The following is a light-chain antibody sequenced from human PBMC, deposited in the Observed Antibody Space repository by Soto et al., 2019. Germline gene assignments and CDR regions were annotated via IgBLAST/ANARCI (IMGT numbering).Light chain of an antibody. CDR2: GTS. J-gene: IGKJ2*01. CDR3: QQYSDLPYT. CDR1: QSVSSRN. Sequence: EIVLTQSPGTLSLSPRERATLSCRASQSVSSRNLAWYQQKPGQAPRLLIYGTSSRATGIPDRFSGSGSVTHFTLTINRLEPEDFVVYYCQQYSDLPYTFGQGTKLEV. V-gene: IGKV3-20*01.